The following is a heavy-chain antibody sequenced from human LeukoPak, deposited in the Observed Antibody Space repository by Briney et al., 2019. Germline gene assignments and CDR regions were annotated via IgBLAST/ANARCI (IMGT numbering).Heavy chain of an antibody. CDR3: AKDHLQQWLVRYFDY. Sequence: SGGSLRLSCAASGFTFTSYAMSWVRQAPGKGLEWVSAISGSGGSTYYADSVKGRFTISRDNSKNTLYLQMNSLRAEDTAVYYCAKDHLQQWLVRYFDYWGQGTLVTVSS. CDR1: GFTFTSYA. J-gene: IGHJ4*02. CDR2: ISGSGGST. V-gene: IGHV3-23*01. D-gene: IGHD6-19*01.